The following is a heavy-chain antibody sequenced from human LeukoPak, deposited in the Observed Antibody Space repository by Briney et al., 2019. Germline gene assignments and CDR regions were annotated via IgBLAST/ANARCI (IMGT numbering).Heavy chain of an antibody. CDR2: ISGSGGST. J-gene: IGHJ5*02. CDR3: AKDSLQYYYDTSGYYGNWFDP. D-gene: IGHD3-22*01. Sequence: GGSLRLSCAASGLTFSSYAMSWVRQAPGKGLEWVSAISGSGGSTYYADSVKGRFTISRDNSKNTLYLQMNSLRAEDTAVYYCAKDSLQYYYDTSGYYGNWFDPWGQGTLVTVSS. V-gene: IGHV3-23*01. CDR1: GLTFSSYA.